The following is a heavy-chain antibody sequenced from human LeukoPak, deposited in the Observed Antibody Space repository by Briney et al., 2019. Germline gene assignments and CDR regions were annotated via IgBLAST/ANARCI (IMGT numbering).Heavy chain of an antibody. J-gene: IGHJ4*02. Sequence: PSETLSLTCTVSGGSISSYYWSWIRQPPGKGLEWIGYIYYSGSTNYNPSLKSRVTISVDTSKNQFSLKLSSVTAADTAVYYCARDDGSGTLDYWGQGTLVTVSS. CDR2: IYYSGST. V-gene: IGHV4-59*01. CDR1: GGSISSYY. D-gene: IGHD6-19*01. CDR3: ARDDGSGTLDY.